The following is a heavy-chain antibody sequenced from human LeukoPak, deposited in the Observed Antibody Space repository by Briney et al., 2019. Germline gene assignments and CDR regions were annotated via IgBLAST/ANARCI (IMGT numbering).Heavy chain of an antibody. D-gene: IGHD6-13*01. V-gene: IGHV3-23*01. CDR3: EKILKAAAGTEDV. Sequence: GGSLRLSCAASGFTFSSYAMSWVRQAPGKGLEGVSAISGSGGSTYYADSVKGRFTISRDNSKNPLYLQMNSLRAEDTAVYYCEKILKAAAGTEDVWGQGTTVTVSS. CDR1: GFTFSSYA. J-gene: IGHJ6*02. CDR2: ISGSGGST.